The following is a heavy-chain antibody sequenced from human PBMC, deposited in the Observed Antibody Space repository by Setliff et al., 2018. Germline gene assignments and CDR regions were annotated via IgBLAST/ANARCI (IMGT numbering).Heavy chain of an antibody. CDR3: ARRGFCGGGSCFYFDY. CDR1: GYSISSGYY. J-gene: IGHJ4*01. V-gene: IGHV4-38-2*01. Sequence: SETLSLTCAVSGYSISSGYYWGWIRQPPGKGLEWIGSIYHSGSTYYNPSLKSRVTISVDTSKNQFSLKLRSVTAADTAVYYCARRGFCGGGSCFYFDYWGRGIPVTVSS. D-gene: IGHD2-15*01. CDR2: IYHSGST.